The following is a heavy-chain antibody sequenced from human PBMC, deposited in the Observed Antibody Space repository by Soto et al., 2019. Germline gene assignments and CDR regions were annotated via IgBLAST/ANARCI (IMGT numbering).Heavy chain of an antibody. D-gene: IGHD2-2*01. V-gene: IGHV1-69*13. J-gene: IGHJ6*02. CDR3: ARCPVGYCSSTSCTKAKYYYYYYGMDV. CDR1: GGTFSSYA. CDR2: IIPIFGTA. Sequence: PSVKVSCTASGGTFSSYAISWVRQATGQGLEWMGGIIPIFGTANYAQKFQGRVTITADESTSTAYMELSSLRSEDTAVYYCARCPVGYCSSTSCTKAKYYYYYYGMDVWGQGTTVTGS.